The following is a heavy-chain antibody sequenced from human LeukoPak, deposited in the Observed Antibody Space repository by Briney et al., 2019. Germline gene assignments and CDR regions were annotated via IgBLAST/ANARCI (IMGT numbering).Heavy chain of an antibody. Sequence: GGSLRLSCAASGFTFGTYWMSWVRQAPGKGLEWVANIKQDGSEKYCMDSVKGRFTISRDNAKNSLYLQMNSLRAEDTAVYYCAKDPYYDYVWGSYAYWGQGTLVTVSS. J-gene: IGHJ4*02. CDR3: AKDPYYDYVWGSYAY. CDR2: IKQDGSEK. D-gene: IGHD3-16*01. CDR1: GFTFGTYW. V-gene: IGHV3-7*03.